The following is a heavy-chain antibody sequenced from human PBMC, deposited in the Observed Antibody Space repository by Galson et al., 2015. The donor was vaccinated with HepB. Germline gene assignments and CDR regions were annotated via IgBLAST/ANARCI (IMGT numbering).Heavy chain of an antibody. CDR2: MNPNSGNT. V-gene: IGHV1-8*01. Sequence: SVKVSCKASGYTFTSYDINWVRQATGQGLEWMGWMNPNSGNTGYAQKFQGRVTMTRNTSISTAYMELSSPRSEDTAVYYCARGKAGFAPFDYWGQGTLVTVSS. CDR3: ARGKAGFAPFDY. CDR1: GYTFTSYD. J-gene: IGHJ4*02.